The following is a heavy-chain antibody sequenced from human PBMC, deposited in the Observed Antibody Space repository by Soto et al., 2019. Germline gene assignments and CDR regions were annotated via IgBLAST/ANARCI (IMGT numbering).Heavy chain of an antibody. D-gene: IGHD3-10*01. J-gene: IGHJ4*02. CDR3: ARGGGSPRSYYYGSGSLHFDY. CDR2: INHSGST. V-gene: IGHV4-34*01. CDR1: GGSFSGYY. Sequence: SETLSLTCAVYGGSFSGYYWSWIRQPPGKGLEWIGEINHSGSTNYNPSLKSRVTISVDTSKNQFSLKLSSVTAADTAVYYCARGGGSPRSYYYGSGSLHFDYWGQGTLVTVSS.